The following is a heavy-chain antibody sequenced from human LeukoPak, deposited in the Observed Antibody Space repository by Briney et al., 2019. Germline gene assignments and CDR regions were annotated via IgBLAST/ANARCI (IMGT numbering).Heavy chain of an antibody. D-gene: IGHD1-14*01. Sequence: SETLSLTCTVSGGSISTYYWSWIRQPPGKGLEWIAYISYSGNTNYNPSLKSRVTISVDTSRNQVSLKLKSVTAADTAVFYCARHNPKSLGNFDYWGRGTLVSVSS. J-gene: IGHJ4*02. CDR1: GGSISTYY. CDR3: ARHNPKSLGNFDY. V-gene: IGHV4-59*08. CDR2: ISYSGNT.